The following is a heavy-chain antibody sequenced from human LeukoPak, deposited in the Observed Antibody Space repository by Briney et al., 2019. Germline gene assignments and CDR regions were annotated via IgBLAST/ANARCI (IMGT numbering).Heavy chain of an antibody. V-gene: IGHV3-21*01. CDR1: RFTFSSYS. J-gene: IGHJ4*02. D-gene: IGHD5-24*01. CDR2: ISSSSYI. CDR3: ARETDGYNPFEY. Sequence: PGGSLRLSCAASRFTFSSYSMNGVRQAPAKGLECVSSISSSSYIYYTHSVKGRFTISRDNTKNSQYLQMNSLRAEDTAVYYCARETDGYNPFEYWGQGPLVPVSS.